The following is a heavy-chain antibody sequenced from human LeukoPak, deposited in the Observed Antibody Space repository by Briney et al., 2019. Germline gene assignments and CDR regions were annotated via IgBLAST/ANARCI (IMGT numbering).Heavy chain of an antibody. Sequence: GGSLRLSCAASGFTFSSSAMSWVRQAPGKGLEWVSGISGRDGSTYYADSLKGRFTISRDNAKNSLYLQMNSLRAEDTAVYYCARGYYYDSSGYWAPFDYWGQGTLVTVPS. CDR2: ISGRDGST. CDR1: GFTFSSSA. J-gene: IGHJ4*02. CDR3: ARGYYYDSSGYWAPFDY. V-gene: IGHV3-23*01. D-gene: IGHD3-22*01.